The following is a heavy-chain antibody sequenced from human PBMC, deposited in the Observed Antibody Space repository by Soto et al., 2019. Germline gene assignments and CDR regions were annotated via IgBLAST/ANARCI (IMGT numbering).Heavy chain of an antibody. Sequence: PSQTLSLTCAICGDSVSNNGATWNWIRQSPSRGLEWLGRAYYRSRWRYDYATSVRGRITINPDTSKNQFSLQLNPVTPEDTAVYYCARDPPDFNSGFDYWGQGTPVTVSS. J-gene: IGHJ4*02. CDR2: AYYRSRWRY. V-gene: IGHV6-1*01. CDR3: ARDPPDFNSGFDY. D-gene: IGHD2-15*01. CDR1: GDSVSNNGAT.